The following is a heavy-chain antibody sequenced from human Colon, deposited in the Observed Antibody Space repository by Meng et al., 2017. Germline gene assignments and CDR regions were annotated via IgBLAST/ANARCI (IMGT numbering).Heavy chain of an antibody. V-gene: IGHV1-8*01. J-gene: IGHJ5*02. D-gene: IGHD3-10*01. CDR1: GYTFVSYD. CDR2: MNPKSGNT. Sequence: QEQLEQSGAEVKKPGASVKVSCKASGYTFVSYDISWVRQATGQGLEWMGWMNPKSGNTAYAQKFQGRVAMTRNTSISTAYMELSSLRSEDTAVYYCAISPIIATDNWFGVDPWGQGTLVTVSS. CDR3: AISPIIATDNWFGVDP.